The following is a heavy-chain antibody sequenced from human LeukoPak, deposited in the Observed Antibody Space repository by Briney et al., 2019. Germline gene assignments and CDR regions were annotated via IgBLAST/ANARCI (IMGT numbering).Heavy chain of an antibody. J-gene: IGHJ3*02. Sequence: GESLKISCKGSGYSFTSYWIGWVRQMPGKGLEWMGIIYPGDSDTRYSPSFQGQVTISADKSISTAYLQWSSLKASDTAMYYCARSRTGTRSRDAFDIWGQGTMVTVSS. CDR3: ARSRTGTRSRDAFDI. CDR1: GYSFTSYW. V-gene: IGHV5-51*01. D-gene: IGHD1-7*01. CDR2: IYPGDSDT.